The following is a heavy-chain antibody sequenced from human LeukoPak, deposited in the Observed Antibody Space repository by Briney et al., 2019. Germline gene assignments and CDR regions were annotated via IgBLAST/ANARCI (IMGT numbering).Heavy chain of an antibody. J-gene: IGHJ4*02. D-gene: IGHD3-3*01. V-gene: IGHV1-18*01. CDR2: ISAYNGNT. Sequence: GASVEVSCKASGYTFTSYGISWVRQAPGQGLEWMGWISAYNGNTNYAQKLQGRVTMTTDTSTSTAYMELRSLRSDDTAVYYCARSITIFGVVNPDFDYWGQGTLVTVSS. CDR3: ARSITIFGVVNPDFDY. CDR1: GYTFTSYG.